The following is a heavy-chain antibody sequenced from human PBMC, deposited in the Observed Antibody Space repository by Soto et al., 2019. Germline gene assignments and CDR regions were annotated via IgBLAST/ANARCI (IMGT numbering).Heavy chain of an antibody. J-gene: IGHJ4*02. CDR3: AKMDYDTSGYYYSDY. V-gene: IGHV1-18*01. CDR2: ISSYNGNP. D-gene: IGHD3-22*01. Sequence: QVQLVQSGAEVKKPGASVNVSCKASGFTFTTYGFSWVRQAPGQGLEWMGWISSYNGNPNYALKFQGRVTMTTDTSASTADMELRSLISDDTAVYYCAKMDYDTSGYYYSDYLGQGTLVTVSP. CDR1: GFTFTTYG.